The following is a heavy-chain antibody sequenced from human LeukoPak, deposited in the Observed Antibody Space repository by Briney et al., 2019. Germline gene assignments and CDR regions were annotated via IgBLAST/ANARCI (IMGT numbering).Heavy chain of an antibody. CDR3: ARMQYSSQNYYYYYGMDV. CDR2: INHSGST. CDR1: GGSFSGYY. V-gene: IGHV4-34*01. J-gene: IGHJ6*02. D-gene: IGHD6-6*01. Sequence: SQTLSLTCAVYGGSFSGYYWSWIRPPPGKRPEWIGEINHSGSTNYTPSLKSRVTISVDTSKNQFSLKLSSVTAADTAVYYCARMQYSSQNYYYYYGMDVWGQGTTVTVSS.